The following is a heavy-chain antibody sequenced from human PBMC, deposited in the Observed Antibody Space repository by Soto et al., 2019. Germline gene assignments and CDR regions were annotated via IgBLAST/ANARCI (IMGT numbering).Heavy chain of an antibody. J-gene: IGHJ4*02. CDR3: ARGRGGDGGIGY. CDR2: VYQSEY. CDR1: GASITNSAW. Sequence: QVQLQESGPGLVKPSGTLYLTCTVSGASITNSAWWRWVRQTPEKGLEWIGAVYQSEYNKQSPLGSRVSMSVDASRNQFSLRLSSVTAADTAVYYCARGRGGDGGIGYWGQGTLVTVSS. V-gene: IGHV4-4*02. D-gene: IGHD4-17*01.